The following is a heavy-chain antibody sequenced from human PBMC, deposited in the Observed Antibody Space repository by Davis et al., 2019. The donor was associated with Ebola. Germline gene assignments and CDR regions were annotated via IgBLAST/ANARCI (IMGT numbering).Heavy chain of an antibody. CDR1: GYTFTSYA. Sequence: ASVKVSCKASGYTFTSYAMNWVRQAPGQGLEWMGWINTNTGNPTYAQGFTGLFVFSLDTSVSTAYLQISSLKAEDTAVYYCARVGRELLWFGELLTNWFDPWGQGTLVTVSS. V-gene: IGHV7-4-1*02. CDR2: INTNTGNP. J-gene: IGHJ5*02. CDR3: ARVGRELLWFGELLTNWFDP. D-gene: IGHD3-10*01.